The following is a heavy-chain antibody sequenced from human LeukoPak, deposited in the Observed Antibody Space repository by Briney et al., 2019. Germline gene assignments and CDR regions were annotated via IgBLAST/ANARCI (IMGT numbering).Heavy chain of an antibody. CDR2: IYTSGST. CDR3: ALTTVPPRDY. D-gene: IGHD4-17*01. CDR1: GYSISSGYY. J-gene: IGHJ4*02. Sequence: TSETLSLTCAVSGYSISSGYYWGWIRQPAGKGLEWIGRIYTSGSTNYNPSLKSRVTMSVDTSKNQFSLKLSSVTAADTAVYYCALTTVPPRDYWGQGTLVTVSS. V-gene: IGHV4-4*07.